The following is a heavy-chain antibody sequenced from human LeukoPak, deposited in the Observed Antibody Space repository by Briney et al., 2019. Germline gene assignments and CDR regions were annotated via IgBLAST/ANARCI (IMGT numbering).Heavy chain of an antibody. D-gene: IGHD2-2*01. Sequence: GGSLRLSFEASGLTLRAYAMNGVGQAPGKGREGVPFIYYDGSNKYYADSVKGRFTISRDNSKNTLYLQMNSLRAEDTAVYYCARTQGCSSTSCYGGFDYWGQGTLVTVSS. V-gene: IGHV3-30*04. CDR3: ARTQGCSSTSCYGGFDY. CDR1: GLTLRAYA. J-gene: IGHJ4*02. CDR2: IYYDGSNK.